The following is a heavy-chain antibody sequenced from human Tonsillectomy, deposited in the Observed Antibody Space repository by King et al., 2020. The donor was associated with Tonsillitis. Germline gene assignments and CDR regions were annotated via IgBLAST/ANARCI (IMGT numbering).Heavy chain of an antibody. D-gene: IGHD6-6*01. CDR3: ARKEYSTSLDY. Sequence: VQLVQSGAEVEKPGASMKVSCKASGYTFTDYYMHWVRQATGQGLEWMGWINPGTGGTDFAQKFQGRVTMTRDTSVSTAYMELSSLTSDDTAVYYCARKEYSTSLDYWGQGTLVTVSS. J-gene: IGHJ4*02. CDR2: INPGTGGT. CDR1: GYTFTDYY. V-gene: IGHV1-2*02.